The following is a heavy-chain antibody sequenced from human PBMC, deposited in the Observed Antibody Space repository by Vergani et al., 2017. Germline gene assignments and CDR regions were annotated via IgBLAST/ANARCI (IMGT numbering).Heavy chain of an antibody. V-gene: IGHV4-61*01. CDR1: GGSVSSGSYY. Sequence: QVQLQESGPGLVKPSETLSLTCTVSGGSVSSGSYYWSWIRQPPGKGLEWIGEINHSGSTNYNPSLKSRVTISVDTSKNQFSLKLSSVTAADTAVYYCARGWDLLGSGSYSGFLTLDYWGQGTLVTVSS. CDR2: INHSGST. CDR3: ARGWDLLGSGSYSGFLTLDY. J-gene: IGHJ4*02. D-gene: IGHD3-10*01.